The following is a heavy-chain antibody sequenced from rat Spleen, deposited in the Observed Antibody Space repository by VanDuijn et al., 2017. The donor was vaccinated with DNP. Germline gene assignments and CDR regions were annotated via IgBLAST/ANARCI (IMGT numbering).Heavy chain of an antibody. CDR2: ISYSGRT. J-gene: IGHJ2*01. CDR1: GYSITSNY. CDR3: ARWGDYFDY. V-gene: IGHV3-1*01. Sequence: EVQLQESGPGLVKPSQSLSLTCSVTGYSITSNYWGWIRQFPGNKMEYIGHISYSGRTNYNPSLKRRISISRDTSKNQFFLQLNSVTTEDTATYYCARWGDYFDYWGQGVMATVSS.